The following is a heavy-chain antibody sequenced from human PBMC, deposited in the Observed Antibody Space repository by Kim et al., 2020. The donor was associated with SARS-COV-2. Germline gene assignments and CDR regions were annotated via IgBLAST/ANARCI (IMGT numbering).Heavy chain of an antibody. Sequence: GGSLRLSCAASGFTFSRYWMSWVRQAPGKGLEWVANIKQDGSEKYYVDSVKGRFTISRDNAKNSLYLQMNSLRAEDTAVYYCARVDYDNSGYYPDAFDIWGQGTMVTVSS. J-gene: IGHJ3*02. D-gene: IGHD3-22*01. V-gene: IGHV3-7*05. CDR3: ARVDYDNSGYYPDAFDI. CDR1: GFTFSRYW. CDR2: IKQDGSEK.